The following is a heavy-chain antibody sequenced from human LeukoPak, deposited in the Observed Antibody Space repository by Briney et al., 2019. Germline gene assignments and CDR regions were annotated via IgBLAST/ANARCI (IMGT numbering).Heavy chain of an antibody. CDR2: IYASGST. CDR3: AGNGGANHHYFFYMDV. V-gene: IGHV4-4*07. CDR1: GGSINNYY. Sequence: PSETLSLTCTVYGGSINNYYWSWIRQSAGKRVEWVGRIYASGSTNYNPSLKSRVTMSVDTSKNQFSLKLNSVTAADTAVYYCAGNGGANHHYFFYMDVWGKGTTVTVSS. D-gene: IGHD1-26*01. J-gene: IGHJ6*03.